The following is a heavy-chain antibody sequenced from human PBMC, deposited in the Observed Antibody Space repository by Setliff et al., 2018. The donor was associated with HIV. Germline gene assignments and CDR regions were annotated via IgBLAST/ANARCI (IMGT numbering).Heavy chain of an antibody. D-gene: IGHD3-16*01. CDR2: INHSGST. CDR3: ARQRHGGAGAHDY. CDR1: GGSFSGYY. J-gene: IGHJ4*02. V-gene: IGHV4-34*01. Sequence: PSATLSLTCAVYGGSFSGYYWSWIRQPPGKGLEWIGEINHSGSTNYNPSLKSRVTISVDTSKNQFSLKLNSVTALDTAVYYCARQRHGGAGAHDYWGQGTLVTVSS.